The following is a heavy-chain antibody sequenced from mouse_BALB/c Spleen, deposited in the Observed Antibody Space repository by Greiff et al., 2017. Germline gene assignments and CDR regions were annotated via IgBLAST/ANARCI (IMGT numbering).Heavy chain of an antibody. CDR3: ARHWKSRAMDY. V-gene: IGHV5-12-2*01. CDR2: ISNGGGST. Sequence: EVHLVESGGGLVQPGGSLKLSCAASGFTFSSYTMSWVRQTPEKRLEWVAYISNGGGSTYYPDTVKGRFTISRDNAKNTLYLQMSSLKSEDTAMYYCARHWKSRAMDYWGQGTSVTVSS. J-gene: IGHJ4*01. CDR1: GFTFSSYT.